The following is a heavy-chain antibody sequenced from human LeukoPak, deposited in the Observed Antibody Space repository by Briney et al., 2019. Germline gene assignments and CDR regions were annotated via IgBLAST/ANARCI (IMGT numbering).Heavy chain of an antibody. J-gene: IGHJ4*02. CDR1: GFTFSSYA. Sequence: PGGSLRLYCAASGFTFSSYAMHWVRQAPGKGLEWVAVISYDGSNKYYADSVKGRFTISRDNSKNTLYLQMNSLRAEDTTVYYCARADIAAAGTDYWGQGTLVTVSS. D-gene: IGHD6-13*01. CDR2: ISYDGSNK. CDR3: ARADIAAAGTDY. V-gene: IGHV3-30-3*01.